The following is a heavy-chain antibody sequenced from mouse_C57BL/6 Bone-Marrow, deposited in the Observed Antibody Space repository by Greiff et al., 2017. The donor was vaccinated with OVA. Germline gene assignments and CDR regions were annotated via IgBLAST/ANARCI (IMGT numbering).Heavy chain of an antibody. D-gene: IGHD2-2*01. V-gene: IGHV5-17*01. J-gene: IGHJ1*03. CDR1: GFTFSDYG. Sequence: EVQVVESGGGLVKPGGSLKLSCAASGFTFSDYGMHWVRQAPEKGLEWVAYISSGSSTIYYADTVKGRFTISRDNAKNTLFLQMTSLRSEDTAMYYCARFPGYMFWYFDVWGTGTTVTVSS. CDR3: ARFPGYMFWYFDV. CDR2: ISSGSSTI.